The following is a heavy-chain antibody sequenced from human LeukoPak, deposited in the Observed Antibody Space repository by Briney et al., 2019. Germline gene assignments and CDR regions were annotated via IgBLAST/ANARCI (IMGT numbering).Heavy chain of an antibody. J-gene: IGHJ4*02. D-gene: IGHD1-26*01. CDR1: GYRFTNYW. CDR2: IYPGDSET. CDR3: ARRRDLYSGSYYPFDY. V-gene: IGHV5-51*01. Sequence: GESLKISCKGSGYRFTNYWIGWVRQMPGKGLEWMGIIYPGDSETRYSPSFQGQVTISADKSISTAYLQWSSLKASDTAMYYCARRRDLYSGSYYPFDYWGQGTLVAVSS.